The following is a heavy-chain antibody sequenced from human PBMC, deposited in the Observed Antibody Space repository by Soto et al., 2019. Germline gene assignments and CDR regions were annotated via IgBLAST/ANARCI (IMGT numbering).Heavy chain of an antibody. CDR2: IIPIFGTA. CDR1: GGTFSSYA. D-gene: IGHD5-12*01. V-gene: IGHV1-69*01. Sequence: QVQLVQSGAEVKKPGSSVKVSCKASGGTFSSYAISWVRQAPGQGLEWMGGIIPIFGTANYAQKFQGRVTITADESTSTADMELSSLGSEDTAVYYCARASSPGVATTPNAFDIWGQGTMVTVSS. J-gene: IGHJ3*02. CDR3: ARASSPGVATTPNAFDI.